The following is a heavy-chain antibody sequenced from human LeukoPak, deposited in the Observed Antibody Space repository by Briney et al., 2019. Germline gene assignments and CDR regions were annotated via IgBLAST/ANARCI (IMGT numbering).Heavy chain of an antibody. V-gene: IGHV4-61*09. CDR1: GDSISSGDYY. CDR3: ARLTPTTLSLYYYYMDV. D-gene: IGHD2/OR15-2a*01. CDR2: INHSGST. J-gene: IGHJ6*03. Sequence: PSQTLSLTCTVSGDSISSGDYYWSWIRQPAGKGLEWIGEINHSGSTNYNPSLKSRVTISVDTSKNQFSLKLSSVTAADTAVYYCARLTPTTLSLYYYYMDVWGKGTTVTVSS.